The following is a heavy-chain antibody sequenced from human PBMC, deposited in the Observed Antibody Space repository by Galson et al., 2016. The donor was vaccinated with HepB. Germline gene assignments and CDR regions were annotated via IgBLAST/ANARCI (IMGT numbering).Heavy chain of an antibody. CDR1: GFTFSSYA. CDR3: AKDLRRVPLLFDY. CDR2: ISTSGGST. Sequence: SLRLSCAASGFTFSSYAMSWVRQAPGKGLEWVSTISTSGGSTYYADSVKGRFTISRDNAKNSLYLQMNSLRAEDTAVYYCAKDLRRVPLLFDYWGQGTLVTVSS. V-gene: IGHV3-23*01. D-gene: IGHD1-26*01. J-gene: IGHJ4*02.